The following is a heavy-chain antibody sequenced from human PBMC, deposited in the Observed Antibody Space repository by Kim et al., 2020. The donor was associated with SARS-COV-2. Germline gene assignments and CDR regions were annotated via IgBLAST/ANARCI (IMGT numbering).Heavy chain of an antibody. CDR1: GFTFSSYG. Sequence: GGSLRLSCAASGFTFSSYGMHWVRQAPGKGLEWVAVIWYDGSNKYYADSVKGRFTNSRDNSKNTLYLQMNSLRAEDTAVYYCARAFEFFGENNLGYWGQGTLVTVSS. D-gene: IGHD3-10*01. CDR2: IWYDGSNK. J-gene: IGHJ4*02. V-gene: IGHV3-33*01. CDR3: ARAFEFFGENNLGY.